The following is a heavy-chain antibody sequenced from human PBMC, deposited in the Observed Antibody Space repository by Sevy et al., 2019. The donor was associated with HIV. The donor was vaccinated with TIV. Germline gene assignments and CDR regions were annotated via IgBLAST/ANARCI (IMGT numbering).Heavy chain of an antibody. Sequence: SETLSLTCAVYIGSFSGYHWTWIRQSPGKGLEWIGQIDHSGGTNYNPFLKSRVTISVDTSKNQFSLKLRSVTAADTAVYYCVRGGEGVMPSPLLGLGPWTTYWYFDLWGRGTLVTVSS. V-gene: IGHV4-34*01. CDR1: IGSFSGYH. CDR3: VRGGEGVMPSPLLGLGPWTTYWYFDL. CDR2: IDHSGGT. D-gene: IGHD3-16*01. J-gene: IGHJ2*01.